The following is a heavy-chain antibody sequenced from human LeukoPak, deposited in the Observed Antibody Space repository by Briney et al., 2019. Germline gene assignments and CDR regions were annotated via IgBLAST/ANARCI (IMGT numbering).Heavy chain of an antibody. J-gene: IGHJ4*02. CDR1: GGSISSSSYY. CDR3: ARVSRSMVPDY. D-gene: IGHD3-10*01. CDR2: IYYSGST. V-gene: IGHV4-39*07. Sequence: SETLSLTCTVSGGSISSSSYYWGWIRQPPGKGLEWIGSIYYSGSTYYNPSLKSRVTISVDTSKNQFSLKLSSVTAADTAVYYCARVSRSMVPDYWGQGTLVTVSS.